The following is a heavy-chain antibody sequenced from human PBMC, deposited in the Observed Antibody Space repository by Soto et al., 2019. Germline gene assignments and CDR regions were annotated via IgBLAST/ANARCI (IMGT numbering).Heavy chain of an antibody. V-gene: IGHV3-11*01. CDR1: GFNFIDYY. J-gene: IGHJ6*02. Sequence: GGSLRLSCAASGFNFIDYYMSWIRQAPGKGLEWVSLISSSGTIADADSVKGRFTISRDNAKNSLYLQMSSLRAEDTAVYYCARVLRESRSGMDVWGQGTTVTVSS. CDR3: ARVLRESRSGMDV. D-gene: IGHD1-26*01. CDR2: ISSSGTI.